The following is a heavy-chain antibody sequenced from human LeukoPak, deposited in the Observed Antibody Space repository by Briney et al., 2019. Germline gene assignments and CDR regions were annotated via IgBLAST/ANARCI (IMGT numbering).Heavy chain of an antibody. CDR2: IYSGGNT. D-gene: IGHD2-2*02. J-gene: IGHJ4*02. V-gene: IGHV3-53*01. CDR1: GFTVSSNY. CDR3: ARGKCSSSSCYTFDY. Sequence: GWSLRLSCAASGFTVSSNYMSWVRQAPGKGLEWVSVIYSGGNTYYADSVKGRFTISRDNSKNTLYLQMNSLRAEDTAVYYCARGKCSSSSCYTFDYWGQGTLVTVSS.